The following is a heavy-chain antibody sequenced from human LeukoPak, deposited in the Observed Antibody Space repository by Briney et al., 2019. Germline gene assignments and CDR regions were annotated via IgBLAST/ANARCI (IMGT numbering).Heavy chain of an antibody. D-gene: IGHD2/OR15-2a*01. Sequence: ASVKVSCKASGGTFSSYAISWVRQAPGQGLEWMGRIIPIFGTANYAQKFQGRVTITTDESTSTAYMELSSLRSEDTAVYYCASLWRRYFDYWGQGTLVTVSS. J-gene: IGHJ4*02. CDR2: IIPIFGTA. V-gene: IGHV1-69*05. CDR1: GGTFSSYA. CDR3: ASLWRRYFDY.